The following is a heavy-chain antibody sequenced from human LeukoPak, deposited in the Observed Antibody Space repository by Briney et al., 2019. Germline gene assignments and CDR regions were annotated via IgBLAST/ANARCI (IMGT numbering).Heavy chain of an antibody. D-gene: IGHD6-19*01. J-gene: IGHJ3*02. V-gene: IGHV1-18*01. Sequence: ASVKVSCKASGYTFTSYGISWVRQAPGQGLEWMGWISAYNGNTNYAQKLQGRVTMTTDTSTSTAYMELRSLRSDDTAVYYCARERVGGSGWYDAFDIWGQGTMVTVSS. CDR1: GYTFTSYG. CDR3: ARERVGGSGWYDAFDI. CDR2: ISAYNGNT.